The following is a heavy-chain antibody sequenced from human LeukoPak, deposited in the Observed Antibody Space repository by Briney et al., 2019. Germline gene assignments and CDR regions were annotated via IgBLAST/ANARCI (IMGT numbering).Heavy chain of an antibody. J-gene: IGHJ4*02. CDR3: ARYQDTSVVTATLPDYFYY. CDR2: IYYDGREK. D-gene: IGHD2-21*02. CDR1: GYTFRNFG. Sequence: TGGSLRLSCVVSGYTFRNFGMHWVRQAPGKGLERVAVIYYDGREKYDVDSVKGRFAVFRDNSKNTLYLQMNNLRIEDTAVYYCARYQDTSVVTATLPDYFYYWGQGTLVTVSS. V-gene: IGHV3-33*01.